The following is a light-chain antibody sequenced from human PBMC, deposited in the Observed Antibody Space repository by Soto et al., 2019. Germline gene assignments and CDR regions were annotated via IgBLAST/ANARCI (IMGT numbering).Light chain of an antibody. CDR2: DAS. CDR1: QSVSSY. V-gene: IGKV3-11*01. J-gene: IGKJ2*01. CDR3: QQRSNWPSNT. Sequence: EIVLTQSPATLSLSPGERATLSCRASQSVSSYLAWYQQKPGQAPRLLIYDASNRATGIPARFSGSGSGTDFALTIISLEPEDFAVYYCQQRSNWPSNTCGQGTKLEIK.